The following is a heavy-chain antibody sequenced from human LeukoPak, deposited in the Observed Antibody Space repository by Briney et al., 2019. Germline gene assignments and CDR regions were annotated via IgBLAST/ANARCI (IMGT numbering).Heavy chain of an antibody. D-gene: IGHD5-18*01. CDR2: IDPSDSYT. J-gene: IGHJ3*02. V-gene: IGHV5-10-1*01. CDR3: ARLNGYVDTAMLGAFDI. Sequence: GESLKISCEGSGYTFTKYWIGWVRQMPGKGLEWMGRIDPSDSYTNYSPSFQGHVTISADKSISTAYLQWSSLKASDTAMYYCARLNGYVDTAMLGAFDIWGQGTMVTVSS. CDR1: GYTFTKYW.